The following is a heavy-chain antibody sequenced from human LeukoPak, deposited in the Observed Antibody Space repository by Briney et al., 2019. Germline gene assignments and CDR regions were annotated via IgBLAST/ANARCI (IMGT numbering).Heavy chain of an antibody. J-gene: IGHJ3*02. CDR2: IYYSGST. CDR1: GGSISSYY. D-gene: IGHD3-9*01. Sequence: SETLSLTCTVSGGSISSYYWSWIRQPPGKGLERSGYIYYSGSTNYNPSLKSRVTISVDTSKNQFSLKLSSVTSADTAVYYCARLGYDILTGYYKGAFDIWGQGTMVTVSS. V-gene: IGHV4-59*01. CDR3: ARLGYDILTGYYKGAFDI.